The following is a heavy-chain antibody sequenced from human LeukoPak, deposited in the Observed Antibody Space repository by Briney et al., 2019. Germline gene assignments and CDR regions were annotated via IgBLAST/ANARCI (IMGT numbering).Heavy chain of an antibody. V-gene: IGHV4-39*07. D-gene: IGHD1-26*01. Sequence: PSETLSLTCTVSGGSISSSSYYWGWIRQPPGKGLEWIGSIYYSGLTYYNSSLKSRVSISVDTSKNQFSLKLTSVTAADTAVYYCATGQREATEAWGQGTLVTVSS. J-gene: IGHJ5*02. CDR1: GGSISSSSYY. CDR3: ATGQREATEA. CDR2: IYYSGLT.